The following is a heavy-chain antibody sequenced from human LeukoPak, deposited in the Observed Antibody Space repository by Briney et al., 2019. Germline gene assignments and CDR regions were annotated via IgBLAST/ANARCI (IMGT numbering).Heavy chain of an antibody. D-gene: IGHD3-10*01. CDR3: ARGRSMVRGVIEYVDY. CDR2: ISGSGGST. Sequence: GGSLRLSCAASGFTFSSYAMSWVRQAPGKGLEWVSAISGSGGSTYYADSVKGRFTISRDNSKNTLYLQMSSLRAEDTAVYFCARGRSMVRGVIEYVDYWGQGTLVTVSS. J-gene: IGHJ4*02. CDR1: GFTFSSYA. V-gene: IGHV3-23*01.